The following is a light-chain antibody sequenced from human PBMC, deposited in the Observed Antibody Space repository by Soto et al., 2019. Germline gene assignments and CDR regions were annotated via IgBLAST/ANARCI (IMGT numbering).Light chain of an antibody. CDR3: QQHINWPLT. J-gene: IGKJ4*01. CDR1: QTVSSS. V-gene: IGKV3-11*01. Sequence: ELVLTQSPATLSSSTGERATLSCRASQTVSSSLAWYQQKPGQAPRLLIYEASNRATGIPARFSGSGSGADFTLTISSLEPEDFALYYCQQHINWPLTFGGGTKVDIK. CDR2: EAS.